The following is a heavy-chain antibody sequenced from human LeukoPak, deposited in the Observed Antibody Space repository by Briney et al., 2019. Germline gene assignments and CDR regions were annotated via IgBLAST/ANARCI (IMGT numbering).Heavy chain of an antibody. CDR2: IYYTGST. CDR3: ARGGYDFWSGYSYNWFDP. V-gene: IGHV4-59*01. Sequence: SETLSLTCTVSGGSISSYYWSWLRQPPGKGLEWIGYIYYTGSTTYNPSLKSRVTMSVDTSKNQLSLNLSSVTAADTAVYYCARGGYDFWSGYSYNWFDPWGQGTLVTVSS. D-gene: IGHD3-3*01. CDR1: GGSISSYY. J-gene: IGHJ5*02.